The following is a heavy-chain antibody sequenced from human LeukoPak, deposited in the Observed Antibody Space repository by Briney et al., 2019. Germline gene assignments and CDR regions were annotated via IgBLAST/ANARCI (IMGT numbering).Heavy chain of an antibody. CDR1: GVSISSSSYY. CDR3: ARMDYGAYY. Sequence: SETLSLTCTVSGVSISSSSYYWGWIRQPPGKGLEWIGSIYYSGSTYYNPSLKSRVTISVNTSKNQFSLKLSSVTAADTAVYYCARMDYGAYYWGQGTLVTVSS. V-gene: IGHV4-39*01. J-gene: IGHJ4*02. CDR2: IYYSGST. D-gene: IGHD4-17*01.